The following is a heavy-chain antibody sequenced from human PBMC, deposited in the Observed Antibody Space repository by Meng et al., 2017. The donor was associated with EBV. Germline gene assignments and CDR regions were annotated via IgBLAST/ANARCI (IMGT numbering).Heavy chain of an antibody. Sequence: QVQFLRPGEEVMNPWSSAKVSCRTSGGTFRRYAVSGGRQAPGQGLEWMGGVIPMVGAPHYAQKFQGRVTIIADESTSTHSMELTSLRSEDTAMYYCASESGRGFTPDYWGQGTLVTVSS. D-gene: IGHD3-10*01. V-gene: IGHV1-69*01. J-gene: IGHJ4*02. CDR2: VIPMVGAP. CDR3: ASESGRGFTPDY. CDR1: GGTFRRYA.